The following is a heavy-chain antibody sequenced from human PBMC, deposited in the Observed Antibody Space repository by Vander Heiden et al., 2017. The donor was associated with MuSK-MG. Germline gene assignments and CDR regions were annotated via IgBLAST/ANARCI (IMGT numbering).Heavy chain of an antibody. V-gene: IGHV1-2*06. CDR3: AGFHGDGRFGS. J-gene: IGHJ4*02. D-gene: IGHD4-17*01. CDR2: IHPNSGGA. Sequence: QVQLVQSGAEVKKPGASVKVSCKVSGDTLTGNYMHWVRQAPGQGLEWMGRIHPNSGGANYAQKFQGRATMTRDTSIRTVYLELNRLRSDDTAVYYCAGFHGDGRFGSWGQGTLVTVSA. CDR1: GDTLTGNY.